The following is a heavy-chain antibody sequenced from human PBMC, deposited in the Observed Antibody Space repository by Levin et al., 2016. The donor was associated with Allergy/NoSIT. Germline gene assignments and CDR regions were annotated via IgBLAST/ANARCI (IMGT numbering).Heavy chain of an antibody. V-gene: IGHV3-30*04. CDR2: ISYDGSNK. Sequence: GESLKISCAASGFTFSSYAMHWVRQAPGKGLEWVAVISYDGSNKYYADSVKGRFTISRDNSKNTLYLQMNSLRAEDTAVYYCARAWYSSSSGKSKLKYGMDVWGQGTTVTVSS. CDR1: GFTFSSYA. CDR3: ARAWYSSSSGKSKLKYGMDV. D-gene: IGHD6-6*01. J-gene: IGHJ6*02.